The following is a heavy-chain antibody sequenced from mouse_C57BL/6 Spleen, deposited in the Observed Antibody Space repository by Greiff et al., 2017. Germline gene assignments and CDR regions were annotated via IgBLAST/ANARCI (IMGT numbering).Heavy chain of an antibody. V-gene: IGHV5-6*01. D-gene: IGHD2-2*01. J-gene: IGHJ4*01. CDR3: ARHPMVTRDLDY. CDR2: ISSGGSYT. CDR1: GFTFSSYG. Sequence: EVKLVESGGDLVKPGGSLKLSCAASGFTFSSYGMSWVRQTPDKRLEWVATISSGGSYTYYPDSVKGRFTISRDNAKNTLYLQISSLKSEDTAMYYCARHPMVTRDLDYWGQGTSVTVSS.